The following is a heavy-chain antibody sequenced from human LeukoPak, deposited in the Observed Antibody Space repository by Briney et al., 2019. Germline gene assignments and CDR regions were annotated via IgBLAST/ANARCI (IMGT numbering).Heavy chain of an antibody. CDR3: ARATVTRTGGDY. V-gene: IGHV1-18*01. Sequence: ASVKVSCKASGYYTFTSYGINWVRQAPGQGLEWMGWISAYNGNTNYAQKLQGRVTMTTDTSTSTAYMELRSLRSDDTAVYYCARATVTRTGGDYWGQGTLVTVSS. CDR2: ISAYNGNT. D-gene: IGHD4-17*01. J-gene: IGHJ4*02. CDR1: GYYTFTSYG.